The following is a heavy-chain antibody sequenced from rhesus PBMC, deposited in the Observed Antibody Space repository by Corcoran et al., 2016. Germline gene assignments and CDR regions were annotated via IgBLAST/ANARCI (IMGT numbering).Heavy chain of an antibody. CDR2: VSGNPYST. Sequence: VQVQESGPGQVKPSETLSLTCGVSGDSISGSNWWSWIRQRPGKGLEWIGYVSGNPYSTYYIPSLKSRGSISPETSRSQFSLKLRSVTAADTAVYYCARRTDTGGINYFDPWGQGLLVTVSS. CDR3: ARRTDTGGINYFDP. J-gene: IGHJ4*01. V-gene: IGHV4-65*01. D-gene: IGHD5-12*01. CDR1: GDSISGSNW.